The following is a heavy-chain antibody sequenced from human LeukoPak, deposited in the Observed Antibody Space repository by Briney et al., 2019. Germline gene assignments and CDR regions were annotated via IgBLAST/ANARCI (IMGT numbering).Heavy chain of an antibody. CDR2: IYTSGST. J-gene: IGHJ4*02. CDR1: GGSISSGSYY. D-gene: IGHD6-19*01. Sequence: SETLSLTCTVSGGSISSGSYYWSWIRQPAGKGLEWIGRIYTSGSTNYNPSLKSRVTISVDTSKNQFSLKLSSVTAADTAVYYCAREPRLTYSSGWYFSEWGQGTLVTVSS. V-gene: IGHV4-61*02. CDR3: AREPRLTYSSGWYFSE.